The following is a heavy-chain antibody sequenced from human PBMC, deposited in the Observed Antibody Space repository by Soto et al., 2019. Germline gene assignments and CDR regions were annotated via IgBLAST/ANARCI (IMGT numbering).Heavy chain of an antibody. D-gene: IGHD3-9*01. CDR2: IWYDGSNK. Sequence: GGSLRLSCAASGFTFSSYGMHWVRQAPGKGLEWVAVIWYDGSNKYYADSVKGRFTISRDNSKNTLYLQMNSLRAEDTAVYYCARVGYDILTGYYNEDFYYYYYGMDVWGQGTTVTVSS. CDR3: ARVGYDILTGYYNEDFYYYYYGMDV. V-gene: IGHV3-33*01. J-gene: IGHJ6*02. CDR1: GFTFSSYG.